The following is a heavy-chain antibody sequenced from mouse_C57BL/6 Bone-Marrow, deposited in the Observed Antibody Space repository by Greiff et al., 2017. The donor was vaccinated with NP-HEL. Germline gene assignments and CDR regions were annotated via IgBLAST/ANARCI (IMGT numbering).Heavy chain of an antibody. CDR1: GYTFTDYY. J-gene: IGHJ3*01. CDR3: ARDGAY. V-gene: IGHV1-26*01. Sequence: EVQLHQSGPELVKPGASVKISCKASGYTFTDYYMNWVKQSHGKSLEWIGDINPNNGGTSYNQKFKGKATLTVDKSSSTAYMELRSLTSEDSAVYYCARDGAYWGQGTLVTVSA. CDR2: INPNNGGT.